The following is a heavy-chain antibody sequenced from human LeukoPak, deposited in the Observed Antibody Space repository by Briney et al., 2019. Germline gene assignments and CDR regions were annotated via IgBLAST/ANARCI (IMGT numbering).Heavy chain of an antibody. D-gene: IGHD2-2*02. CDR3: APAPQYQLLYEGHYFDY. CDR2: ISGSGGST. CDR1: GFTFSSYA. Sequence: PGGSLRLSCAASGFTFSSYAMSWVRQAPGKGLEWVSAISGSGGSTYYADSVKGRCTISRDNSKNTLYLQMNSLRAEDTAVYYCAPAPQYQLLYEGHYFDYWGQGTLVTVSS. J-gene: IGHJ4*02. V-gene: IGHV3-23*01.